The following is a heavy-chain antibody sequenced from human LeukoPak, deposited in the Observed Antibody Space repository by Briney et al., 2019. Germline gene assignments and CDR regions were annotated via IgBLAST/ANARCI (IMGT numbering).Heavy chain of an antibody. D-gene: IGHD3-3*01. CDR3: ARSGHYGIDL. CDR1: RFAFDDYV. Sequence: GGSLRLSCVASRFAFDDYVMDWVRQPPGKGLEWVSFITWDGITTSYVDSVKGRFTISRDNSKNSLYLQLDSLRVEDSALYYCARSGHYGIDLWGQGTMVTVSS. V-gene: IGHV3-43D*04. J-gene: IGHJ3*01. CDR2: ITWDGITT.